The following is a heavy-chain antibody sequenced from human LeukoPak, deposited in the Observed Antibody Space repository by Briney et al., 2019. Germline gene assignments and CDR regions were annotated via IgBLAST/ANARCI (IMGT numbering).Heavy chain of an antibody. CDR1: GFTVSSNY. J-gene: IGHJ4*02. Sequence: GGSLRLSCAASGFTVSSNYMTWVRQAPGKGLEWVSVVYSGGSTYYADSVKGRFTISRDNSKNTLFLQMNSLRAEDTAVYYCARNFALDYWGQGTLVTVSS. CDR3: ARNFALDY. V-gene: IGHV3-53*01. CDR2: VYSGGST.